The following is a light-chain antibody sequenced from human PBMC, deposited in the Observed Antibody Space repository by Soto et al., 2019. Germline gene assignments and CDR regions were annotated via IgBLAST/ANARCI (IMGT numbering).Light chain of an antibody. CDR1: QSISSW. CDR2: KAS. J-gene: IGKJ1*01. Sequence: DIQMTQSPSTLSASVGETVTITCRASQSISSWLAWYQQKPGKAPKLLIYKASTLQSGVPSRFSGTGSGTEVSLTISSLQPDDFATYYCQQYNFYSRTFGQGTKVEVK. CDR3: QQYNFYSRT. V-gene: IGKV1-5*03.